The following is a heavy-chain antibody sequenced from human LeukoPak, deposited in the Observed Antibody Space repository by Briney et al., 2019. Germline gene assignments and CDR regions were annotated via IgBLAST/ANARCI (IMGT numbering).Heavy chain of an antibody. CDR1: GFTFSSYG. V-gene: IGHV3-30*18. CDR2: ISYDGSNK. J-gene: IGHJ4*02. Sequence: PGGSLRLSCAASGFTFSSYGMHWVRQAPGKGLEWVAVISYDGSNKYYADSVKGRFTISRDNAKNSLYLLMNSLRAEDTALYYCAKDQTSGSYPIFDYWGQGTLVTVSS. CDR3: AKDQTSGSYPIFDY. D-gene: IGHD1-26*01.